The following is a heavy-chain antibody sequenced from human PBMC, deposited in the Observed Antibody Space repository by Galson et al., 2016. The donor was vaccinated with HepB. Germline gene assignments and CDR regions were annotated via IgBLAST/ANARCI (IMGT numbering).Heavy chain of an antibody. CDR3: ARAYYNFLTGYYRYYFDF. D-gene: IGHD3-9*01. CDR1: GGSISGYY. Sequence: ETLSLTCTVSGGSISGYYWSWIRQPPGKGLEWIGFIHDSGSTYYNPTLNGRLTISVDRAKNQFSLKLSSVTVADTAVYHCARAYYNFLTGYYRYYFDFWGQGTLVTVSS. CDR2: IHDSGST. V-gene: IGHV4-4*09. J-gene: IGHJ4*02.